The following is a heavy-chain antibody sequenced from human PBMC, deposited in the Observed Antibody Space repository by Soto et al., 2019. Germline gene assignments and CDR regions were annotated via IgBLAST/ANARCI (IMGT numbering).Heavy chain of an antibody. D-gene: IGHD6-6*01. Sequence: SETLSLTCTVSGGSISSGGYYWSWIRQHPGKGLEWIGYIYYSGSTYYNPSLKSRVTISVDTSNTPFSLKMSSVTDADTAVYSCARRTFFEYSSSSPQYYFDYWGQGTLVTVSS. CDR3: ARRTFFEYSSSSPQYYFDY. CDR1: GGSISSGGYY. V-gene: IGHV4-31*03. J-gene: IGHJ4*02. CDR2: IYYSGST.